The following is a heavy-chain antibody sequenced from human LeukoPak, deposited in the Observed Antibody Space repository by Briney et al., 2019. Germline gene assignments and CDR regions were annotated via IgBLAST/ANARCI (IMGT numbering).Heavy chain of an antibody. CDR3: ARDRDFDY. Sequence: SGGSLRLSCAASGFTFNNYNMNWVRKAPGKALEWVSSISSSSSYIYYADSVKGRFTISRDNAKNSLYLQMNSLRVEDTAVYYCARDRDFDYWGQGTLVTVSS. CDR1: GFTFNNYN. CDR2: ISSSSSYI. D-gene: IGHD5-24*01. V-gene: IGHV3-21*01. J-gene: IGHJ4*02.